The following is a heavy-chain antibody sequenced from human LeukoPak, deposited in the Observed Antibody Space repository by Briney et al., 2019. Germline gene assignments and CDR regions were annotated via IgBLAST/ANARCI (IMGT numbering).Heavy chain of an antibody. CDR1: GGSFSTSG. V-gene: IGHV1-69*05. CDR2: VIPIYGTP. J-gene: IGHJ6*02. CDR3: ARDHWGIVENGYDYFSYDMDV. Sequence: ASVKVSCKASGGSFSTSGFSWVRQAPGQGLEWMGGVIPIYGTPSYAQKFQGRVTITTDESTSTAYMELSSLRSEDTAVYYCARDHWGIVENGYDYFSYDMDVWGQGTTVTVSS. D-gene: IGHD7-27*01.